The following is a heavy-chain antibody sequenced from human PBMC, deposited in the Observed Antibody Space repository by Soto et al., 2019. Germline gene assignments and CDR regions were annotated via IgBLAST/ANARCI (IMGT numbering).Heavy chain of an antibody. CDR2: IYHSGST. D-gene: IGHD6-19*01. CDR3: ARDYIDLSSGWYGKYFQH. V-gene: IGHV4-4*02. Sequence: QVQLQESGPGLVKPSGTLSLTCAVSGGSISSSNWWSWVRQPPGKGLEWIGEIYHSGSTNYNPSLKSRVTISVDKSKNQFSLKLSSVTAADTAVYYCARDYIDLSSGWYGKYFQHWGQGTLVTVSS. J-gene: IGHJ1*01. CDR1: GGSISSSNW.